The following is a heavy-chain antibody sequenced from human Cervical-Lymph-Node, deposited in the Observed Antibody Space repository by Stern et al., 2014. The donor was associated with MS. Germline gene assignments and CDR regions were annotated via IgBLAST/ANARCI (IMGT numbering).Heavy chain of an antibody. CDR3: AFSSSWAFEN. J-gene: IGHJ4*02. CDR2: IDWDDDK. Sequence: ESGPALIKSGQTLTLTCTFSGFSLDTSGKCVSWIRQSPGKALEWLALIDWDDDKHYSTSLKTRLTISKDTPKNQVVLTMTDMEPVDTATYFCAFSSSWAFENWGQGTQVTVSS. D-gene: IGHD3-22*01. V-gene: IGHV2-70*01. CDR1: GFSLDTSGKC.